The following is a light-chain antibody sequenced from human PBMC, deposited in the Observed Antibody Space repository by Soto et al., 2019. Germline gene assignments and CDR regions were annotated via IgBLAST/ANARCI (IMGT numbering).Light chain of an antibody. Sequence: EFVLTQSPGTLSLSPGGRATLSCRASQTVRNNYLAWYQQKPGQAPRLLIYDASSRATGIPDRFSGGGSGTDFTLTISRLEPEDFAVYYCQKFSSYQLTFGGGTKVDIK. CDR1: QTVRNNY. CDR3: QKFSSYQLT. CDR2: DAS. J-gene: IGKJ4*01. V-gene: IGKV3-20*01.